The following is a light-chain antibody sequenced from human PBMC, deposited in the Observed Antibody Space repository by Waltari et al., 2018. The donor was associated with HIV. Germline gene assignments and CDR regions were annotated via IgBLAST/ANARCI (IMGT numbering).Light chain of an antibody. Sequence: QSVLTQTPPASGTPGQRVIVSCSGSSSHIGRTTVTLYQQLPGAAPRLLIHSLDQRPSGVPDRFSGSKSGASASLAISGLQSEDEADYYCAAWDDSLNAYVFGGGTKVIVL. CDR3: AAWDDSLNAYV. CDR2: SLD. V-gene: IGLV1-44*01. J-gene: IGLJ1*01. CDR1: SSHIGRTT.